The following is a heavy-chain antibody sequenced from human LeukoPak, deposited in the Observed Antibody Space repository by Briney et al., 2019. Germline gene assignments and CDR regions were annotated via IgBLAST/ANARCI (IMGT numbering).Heavy chain of an antibody. V-gene: IGHV3-74*01. Sequence: GGSLRLSCGASGFTFSSYWMHWVRQAPGKGLVWVSRINNDGSSTSYADSVQGRFTISRDNAKSTLYLQMNSLRAEDTALYYCARVARGDYYYYMDVWGKGTTVTVSS. J-gene: IGHJ6*03. CDR1: GFTFSSYW. CDR3: ARVARGDYYYYMDV. CDR2: INNDGSST. D-gene: IGHD3-10*01.